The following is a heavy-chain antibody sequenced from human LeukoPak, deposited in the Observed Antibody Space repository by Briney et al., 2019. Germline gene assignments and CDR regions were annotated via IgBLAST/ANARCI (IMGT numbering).Heavy chain of an antibody. V-gene: IGHV6-1*01. CDR3: ARGDCSGGTCYSDSAFHI. CDR2: TYYRSKWYN. CDR1: GDSVSSNKTT. D-gene: IGHD2-15*01. Sequence: SQTLSLTCAISGDSVSSNKTTWNWIRQSPSRGLEWLGRTYYRSKWYNDYAVSVKSRITINPDTSKNQFSLQLNSMTPEDTSVYYCARGDCSGGTCYSDSAFHIWGQGTMVTVSS. J-gene: IGHJ3*02.